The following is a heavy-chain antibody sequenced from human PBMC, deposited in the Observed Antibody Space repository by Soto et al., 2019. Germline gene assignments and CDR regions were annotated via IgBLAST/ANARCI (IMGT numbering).Heavy chain of an antibody. CDR2: IIPISGTA. D-gene: IGHD2-2*01. CDR3: ARSQGSSTSLEIYYYYYYGMDV. J-gene: IGHJ6*02. Sequence: QVQLVQSGAEVKKPGSSVKVSCKASGGTFSSYAISWVRQAPGQGLEWMGGIIPISGTANYAQKVQGRVTITADESTSTAYMELSSLRSEDTAVYYCARSQGSSTSLEIYYYYYYGMDVGGQGTTVTVSS. CDR1: GGTFSSYA. V-gene: IGHV1-69*01.